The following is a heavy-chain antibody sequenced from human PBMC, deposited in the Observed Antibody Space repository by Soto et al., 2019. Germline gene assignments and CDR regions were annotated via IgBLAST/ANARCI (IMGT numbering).Heavy chain of an antibody. Sequence: SETLSLTCTVSGGSISSYYWSWIRQPPGKGLEWIGYIYYSGSTNYDPSLKSRVTISVDTSKNQFSLKLSSVTAVDTAVYYCARFHVVTDIPPYSYYGTDSWSQGT. D-gene: IGHD2-21*02. CDR1: GGSISSYY. J-gene: IGHJ6*02. CDR3: ARFHVVTDIPPYSYYGTDS. CDR2: IYYSGST. V-gene: IGHV4-59*01.